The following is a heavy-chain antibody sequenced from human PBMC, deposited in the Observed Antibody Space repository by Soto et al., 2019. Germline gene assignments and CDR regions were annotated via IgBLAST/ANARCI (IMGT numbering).Heavy chain of an antibody. CDR2: ISGNGISI. Sequence: EVQLVESGGGLVKPGGSLRLSCAASGFIFSSYSMNWVRQAPGKGLEWVASISGNGISIIYADSVRGRFTISRDDAKNSLFLQMTSLRDDDTAVYYCARFETLTPIGTEYWGQGTLITVSS. V-gene: IGHV3-21*06. D-gene: IGHD3-10*01. J-gene: IGHJ4*02. CDR1: GFIFSSYS. CDR3: ARFETLTPIGTEY.